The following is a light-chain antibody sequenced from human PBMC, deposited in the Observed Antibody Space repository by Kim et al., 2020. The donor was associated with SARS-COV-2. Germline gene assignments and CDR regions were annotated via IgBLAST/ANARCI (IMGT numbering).Light chain of an antibody. Sequence: LSMSPGERATLSCRASQNIGRNLAWYQQKPGQVPRLLIYGASTRTTGISARFSGSGSETDFTLTISSLQSGDFAVYYCQQYNALYTFGQGTKLEI. CDR2: GAS. CDR1: QNIGRN. CDR3: QQYNALYT. V-gene: IGKV3D-15*01. J-gene: IGKJ2*01.